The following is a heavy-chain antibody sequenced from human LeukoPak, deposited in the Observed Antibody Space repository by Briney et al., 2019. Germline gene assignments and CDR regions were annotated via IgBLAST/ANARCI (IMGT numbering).Heavy chain of an antibody. V-gene: IGHV3-30*03. CDR3: ARKEGGTWAADY. CDR2: ISYDGSKE. D-gene: IGHD2-15*01. CDR1: GFPFSIYG. J-gene: IGHJ4*02. Sequence: PGRSLRLSCAASGFPFSIYGMHWVRQAPGKGLEWVAAISYDGSKEYSADSVKGRFTISRDSSKKTLYLQMNSLRAEDTAVYYCARKEGGTWAADYWGQGTLVSVSS.